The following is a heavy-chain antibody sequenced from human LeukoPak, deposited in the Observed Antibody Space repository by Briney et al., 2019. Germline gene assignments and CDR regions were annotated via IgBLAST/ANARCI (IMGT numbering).Heavy chain of an antibody. Sequence: GGSLRLSCAASGFTFSSYAMHWVRQAPGKGLEWVAVISYDGSNKYYADSVKGRFTISRDNSKNTLYLQMNSLRAEDTAVYYCARDGEYSSSSDYFDYWGQGTLVTVSS. CDR2: ISYDGSNK. V-gene: IGHV3-30-3*01. D-gene: IGHD6-6*01. J-gene: IGHJ4*02. CDR3: ARDGEYSSSSDYFDY. CDR1: GFTFSSYA.